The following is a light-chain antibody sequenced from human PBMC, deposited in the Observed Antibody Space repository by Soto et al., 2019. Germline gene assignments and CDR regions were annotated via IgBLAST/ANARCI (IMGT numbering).Light chain of an antibody. V-gene: IGKV1-5*03. CDR1: QSISSW. CDR2: KAS. J-gene: IGKJ1*01. Sequence: DIQMTQSPSTLSASVGDRVTITCRASQSISSWLAWYQQKPGKAPKLLIYKASSLESGAPSSFSGSGSGTEFTLTISSLQPDYFATYYGQQYTSRTFGQGTKVEIK. CDR3: QQYTSRT.